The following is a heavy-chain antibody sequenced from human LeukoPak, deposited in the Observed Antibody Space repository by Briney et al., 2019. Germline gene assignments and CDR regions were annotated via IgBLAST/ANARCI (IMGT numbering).Heavy chain of an antibody. CDR2: INPNSGGT. CDR1: GYTFTGYY. CDR3: ARDRGSSSSFWFDP. Sequence: ASVKVSCKASGYTFTGYYMHWVRQAPGHGLEWMGWINPNSGGTNYAQKFQGRVTMTRDTSISTAYMELSRLRSDDTAVYYCARDRGSSSSFWFDPWGQGTLVTVSS. J-gene: IGHJ5*02. V-gene: IGHV1-2*02. D-gene: IGHD6-6*01.